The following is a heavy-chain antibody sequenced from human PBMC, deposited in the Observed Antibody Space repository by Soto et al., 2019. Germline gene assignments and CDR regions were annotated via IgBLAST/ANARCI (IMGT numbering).Heavy chain of an antibody. D-gene: IGHD1-26*01. CDR2: IKSKTDGGTT. Sequence: AXXXFTXSXAWMNXVRQAPGXXVEWVGRIKSKTDGGTTDYAAPVKGXFXXXXXXXXXXXXXXXNSLKTEDTAVYYCTTEISGTYGHWGQGTLVTVSS. CDR3: TTEISGTYGH. V-gene: IGHV3-15*07. J-gene: IGHJ4*02. CDR1: XFTXSXAW.